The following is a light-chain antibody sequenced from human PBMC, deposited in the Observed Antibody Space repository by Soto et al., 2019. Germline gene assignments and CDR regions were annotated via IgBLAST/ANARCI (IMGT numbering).Light chain of an antibody. CDR3: QQCGSSPWT. CDR1: QSLLQSNGYNY. V-gene: IGKV2-28*01. CDR2: LGS. Sequence: DIVMTQSPLSLPVTPGEPASISCRSSQSLLQSNGYNYLDWYLQKPGQSPQLLIYLGSSRASGVPDRISGSGSGTDFTLTISRLEPEDFAVYYCQQCGSSPWTFGQGTKVEIK. J-gene: IGKJ1*01.